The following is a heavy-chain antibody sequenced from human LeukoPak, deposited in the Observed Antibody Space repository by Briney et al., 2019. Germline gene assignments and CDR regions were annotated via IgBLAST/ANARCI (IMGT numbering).Heavy chain of an antibody. CDR1: GGSFSGYY. V-gene: IGHV4-59*01. CDR3: ARSEYGDYGDFDY. CDR2: IYYSGST. J-gene: IGHJ4*01. Sequence: SETLSLTCAVYGGSFSGYYWSWIRQPPGKGLEWIGYIYYSGSTNYNPSLKSRVTISVDTSKNQFSLKLSSVTAADTAVYYCARSEYGDYGDFDYWGRGTLVTVSS. D-gene: IGHD4-17*01.